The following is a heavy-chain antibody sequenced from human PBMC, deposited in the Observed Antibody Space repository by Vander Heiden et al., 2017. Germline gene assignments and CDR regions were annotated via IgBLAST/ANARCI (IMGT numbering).Heavy chain of an antibody. Sequence: EVQLVQSGAEVKKPGESLKISCEGSGSSFPRYGSGGVRRMPGKGREGMGIIYPGDSETRYSPSFQGQVTISADKPISTAYLQWSSLKASDTAMYYCARPYYDILTGSPSYVDYWGQGTLVTVSS. CDR1: GSSFPRYG. J-gene: IGHJ4*02. V-gene: IGHV5-51*01. CDR3: ARPYYDILTGSPSYVDY. D-gene: IGHD3-9*01. CDR2: IYPGDSET.